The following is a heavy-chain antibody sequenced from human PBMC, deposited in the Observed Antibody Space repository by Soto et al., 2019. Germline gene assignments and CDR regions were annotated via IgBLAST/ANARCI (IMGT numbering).Heavy chain of an antibody. V-gene: IGHV3-73*02. CDR1: GFTFSGSA. CDR3: AHRIAIVRGVIIDY. J-gene: IGHJ4*02. Sequence: EVQLVESGGGLVQPGGSLKLSCAASGFTFSGSAMHWVRQASGKGLEWVGRIRSKANSYATAYAASVKGRFTISRDDSMTAGYLQMNSVNTEDTAVYWCAHRIAIVRGVIIDYWGQGTLVTVSS. CDR2: IRSKANSYAT. D-gene: IGHD3-10*01.